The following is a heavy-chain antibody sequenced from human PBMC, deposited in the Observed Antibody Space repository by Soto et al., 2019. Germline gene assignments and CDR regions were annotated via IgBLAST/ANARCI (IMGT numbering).Heavy chain of an antibody. D-gene: IGHD3-10*01. CDR1: GYTFTGYY. Sequence: VASVKVSCKASGYTFTGYYMHWVRQAPGQGLEWMGWINPNSGGTNYAQKFQGRVTMTRDTSISTAYMELSRLRSDDTAVYYCANGGGIAARPVLNTMVRGALGYYGMDVWGQGTTVTVSS. CDR2: INPNSGGT. J-gene: IGHJ6*02. V-gene: IGHV1-2*02. CDR3: ANGGGIAARPVLNTMVRGALGYYGMDV.